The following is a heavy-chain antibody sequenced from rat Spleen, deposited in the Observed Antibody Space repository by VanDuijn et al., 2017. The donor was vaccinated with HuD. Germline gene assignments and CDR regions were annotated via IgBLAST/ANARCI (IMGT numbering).Heavy chain of an antibody. D-gene: IGHD1-1*01. CDR2: ISYDGSST. V-gene: IGHV5-29*01. CDR1: GFTFSDYY. Sequence: EVQLVESDGGLVQPGRSLKLSCAASGFTFSDYYMAWVRQAPTKGLEWVATISYDGSSTYYRDSVKGRFTISRDNAKSTLYLQMDSLRSEDTATYYCATYTVAYWYFDFWGPGTMVTVSS. J-gene: IGHJ1*01. CDR3: ATYTVAYWYFDF.